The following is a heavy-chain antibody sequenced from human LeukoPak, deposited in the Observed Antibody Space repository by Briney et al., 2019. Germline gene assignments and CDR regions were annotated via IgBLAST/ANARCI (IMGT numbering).Heavy chain of an antibody. CDR3: ARGGVRTAASSLGY. CDR2: INTNSGGT. J-gene: IGHJ4*01. D-gene: IGHD6-13*01. CDR1: GYTFSDYY. V-gene: IGHV1-2*02. Sequence: ASLRVSCKASGYTFSDYYLHWVRQAPGQGLEWMGCINTNSGGTNFAQTLRGRVAMTRDTSTTTAYMELTKLKSDDTAVDYCARGGVRTAASSLGYWGQGTLVTVSS.